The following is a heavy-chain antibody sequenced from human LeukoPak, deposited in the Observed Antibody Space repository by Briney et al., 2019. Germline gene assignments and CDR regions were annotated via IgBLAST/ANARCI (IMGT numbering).Heavy chain of an antibody. Sequence: PGGSLRLSCVASGFTFSSYWKAWVRQAPGKGLEWVANTNQDGSEKNYVDSVKGRLTISRDNAKNSLCLQMNSLRAEDTAVYYCARDRGYSTFDMWGQGTMVTVSS. CDR2: TNQDGSEK. CDR1: GFTFSSYW. V-gene: IGHV3-7*05. CDR3: ARDRGYSTFDM. D-gene: IGHD5-18*01. J-gene: IGHJ3*02.